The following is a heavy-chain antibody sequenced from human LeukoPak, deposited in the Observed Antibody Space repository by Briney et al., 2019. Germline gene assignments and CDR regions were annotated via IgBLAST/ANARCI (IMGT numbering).Heavy chain of an antibody. J-gene: IGHJ3*02. CDR1: GFTFSVTW. CDR3: TRGAPQADVFDI. Sequence: GGSLGLSCAASGFTFSVTWMSWVRQAPGRGLEWVGRFKSKAAGGTTDYAAPVAGRFTISRDDSKNMLYLQMNSLKTEDTAVYYCTRGAPQADVFDIWGQGTMVTVSS. V-gene: IGHV3-15*01. D-gene: IGHD1-26*01. CDR2: FKSKAAGGTT.